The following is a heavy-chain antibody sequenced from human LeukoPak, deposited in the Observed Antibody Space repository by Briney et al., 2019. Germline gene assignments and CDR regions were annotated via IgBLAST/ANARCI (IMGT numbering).Heavy chain of an antibody. Sequence: ALVKVSCKASGYTLSNYYLHWVRQAPGQGLEWMGWINPNSGDTNCAQKFQGRVTMTRDTSINTAYMELSRLKSDDTAVYYCARIYSFGYYFNYWGQGTLVTVSS. V-gene: IGHV1-2*02. CDR3: ARIYSFGYYFNY. CDR2: INPNSGDT. D-gene: IGHD5-18*01. J-gene: IGHJ4*02. CDR1: GYTLSNYY.